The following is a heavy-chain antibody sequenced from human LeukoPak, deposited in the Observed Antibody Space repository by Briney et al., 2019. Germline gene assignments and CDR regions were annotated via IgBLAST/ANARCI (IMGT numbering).Heavy chain of an antibody. CDR3: ARDEYYYDSSGYWGSDY. CDR2: INHSGST. CDR1: GGSFSGYY. D-gene: IGHD3-22*01. Sequence: PSETLSLTCAVYGGSFSGYYWSWIRQPPGKGLEWIGEINHSGSTNYNPSLKSRVTISVDTSKNQFSLKLSSVTAADTAVYYCARDEYYYDSSGYWGSDYWGQGTLVTVSS. V-gene: IGHV4-34*01. J-gene: IGHJ4*02.